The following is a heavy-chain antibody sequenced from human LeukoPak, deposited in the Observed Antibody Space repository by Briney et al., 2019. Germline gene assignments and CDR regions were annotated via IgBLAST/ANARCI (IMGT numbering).Heavy chain of an antibody. Sequence: PGGSLRLSCAASGFTFSSYSMNWVRQAPGKGLEWVSSISSSSSYIYYADSVKGRFTISRDNDKNSLYLQMNSLRAEDTAVYYCARDRIVVVPAAIYYGMDVWGQGTTVTVSS. D-gene: IGHD2-2*01. CDR2: ISSSSSYI. CDR1: GFTFSSYS. CDR3: ARDRIVVVPAAIYYGMDV. J-gene: IGHJ6*02. V-gene: IGHV3-21*01.